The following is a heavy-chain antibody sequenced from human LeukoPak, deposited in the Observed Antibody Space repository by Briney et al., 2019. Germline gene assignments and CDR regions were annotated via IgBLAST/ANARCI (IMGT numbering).Heavy chain of an antibody. D-gene: IGHD4-17*01. CDR3: AKFNGDPGYYFDY. V-gene: IGHV3-21*04. CDR2: ISSSSS. CDR1: GFTFSSYS. Sequence: GGSLRLSCAASGFTFSSYSMNWVRQAPGKGLEWVSSISSSSSYYADSVKGRFTISRDNSKNTLYLQMNGLRAEDTAVYYCAKFNGDPGYYFDYWGQGTLVTVSS. J-gene: IGHJ4*02.